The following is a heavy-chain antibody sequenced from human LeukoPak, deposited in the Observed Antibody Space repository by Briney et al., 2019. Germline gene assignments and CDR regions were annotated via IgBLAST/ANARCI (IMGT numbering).Heavy chain of an antibody. CDR2: IYYSGNT. CDR1: GGSISSYY. J-gene: IGHJ6*02. Sequence: TSETLSLTCTVSGGSISSYYWGWIRQPPGKGLEWIGSIYYSGNTYYNPSLKSRVTISVDTSKNQFSLKLSSVTAADTAVYYCAREGTNYHYYAMEVWGQGTTVIVSS. D-gene: IGHD3-10*01. CDR3: AREGTNYHYYAMEV. V-gene: IGHV4-39*07.